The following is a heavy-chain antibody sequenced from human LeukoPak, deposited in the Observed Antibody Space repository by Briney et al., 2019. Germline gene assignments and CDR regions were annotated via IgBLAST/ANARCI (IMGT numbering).Heavy chain of an antibody. Sequence: RSGGSLRLSCAASGFTFSSYAMHWVRQAPGKGLEWVAVISYDGSNKYYADSVKGRFTISRDNSKNTLYLQMNSLRAEDTAVYYCARDSIAVDCWGQGTLVTVSS. CDR2: ISYDGSNK. V-gene: IGHV3-30-3*01. CDR1: GFTFSSYA. D-gene: IGHD6-19*01. CDR3: ARDSIAVDC. J-gene: IGHJ4*02.